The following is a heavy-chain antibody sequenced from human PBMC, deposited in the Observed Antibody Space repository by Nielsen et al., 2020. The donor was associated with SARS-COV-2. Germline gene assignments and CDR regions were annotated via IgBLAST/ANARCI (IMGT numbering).Heavy chain of an antibody. CDR3: ARVPELWSSSFDY. CDR1: GFTFSSYS. J-gene: IGHJ4*02. D-gene: IGHD5-18*01. Sequence: GESLKISCAASGFTFSSYSMNWVRQAPGKGLEWVSSISSSSSYIYYADSVKGRFTISRDNAKNSLYLQMNSLRAEDTAVYYCARVPELWSSSFDYWGQGTLVTVSS. CDR2: ISSSSSYI. V-gene: IGHV3-21*01.